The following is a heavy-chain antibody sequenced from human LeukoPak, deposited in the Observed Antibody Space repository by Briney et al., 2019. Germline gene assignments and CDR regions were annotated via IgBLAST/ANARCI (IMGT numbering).Heavy chain of an antibody. V-gene: IGHV3-30*04. CDR1: GFTFSSYA. Sequence: GGSLRLSCAASGFTFSSYAMHWVRQAPGKGLEWVAVISYDGSNKYYADSVKGRFTISRDNSRNTLYLQMNSLRAEDTAVYYCSSPNLVVPAAMAQYFQHWGQGTLVTVSS. J-gene: IGHJ1*01. D-gene: IGHD2-2*01. CDR2: ISYDGSNK. CDR3: SSPNLVVPAAMAQYFQH.